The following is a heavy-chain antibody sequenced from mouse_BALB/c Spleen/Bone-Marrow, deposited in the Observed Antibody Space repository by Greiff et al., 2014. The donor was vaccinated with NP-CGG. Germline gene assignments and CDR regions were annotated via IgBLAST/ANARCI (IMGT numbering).Heavy chain of an antibody. V-gene: IGHV1-80*01. CDR3: ARGPWFAY. Sequence: QVQLQQSGAELVRPGSSVKISCKASGYAFSSYWMNWVKQRPGQGLEWIGQIYPGDGDTNYNGKFKGKATLTADKSSSTAYMQLSSPTSEDSAVYFCARGPWFAYWGQGTLVTVSA. CDR2: IYPGDGDT. J-gene: IGHJ3*01. CDR1: GYAFSSYW.